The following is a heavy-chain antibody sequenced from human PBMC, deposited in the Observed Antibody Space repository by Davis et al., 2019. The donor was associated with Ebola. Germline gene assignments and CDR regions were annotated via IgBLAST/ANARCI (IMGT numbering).Heavy chain of an antibody. CDR2: IGSTTNFI. CDR3: ARDGSNSYLDY. CDR1: GFTISSHS. Sequence: GESLKIPCAASGFTISSHSMNWVRQAPGKGLECVSSIGSTTNFIYYADSGKGRFTISRDNAKNSLYLQMNSLRAEDTAVYYCARDGSNSYLDYWGQGNLVTVSS. J-gene: IGHJ4*02. D-gene: IGHD6-6*01. V-gene: IGHV3-21*01.